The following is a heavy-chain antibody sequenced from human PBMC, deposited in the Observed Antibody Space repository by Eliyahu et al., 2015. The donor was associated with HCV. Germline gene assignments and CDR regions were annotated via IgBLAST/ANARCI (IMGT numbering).Heavy chain of an antibody. CDR2: IYYTGNT. CDR1: GASISSGPYY. J-gene: IGHJ2*01. D-gene: IGHD2/OR15-2a*01. Sequence: GPGLVKPSQTLSLTCTVSGASISSGPYYWSWIRQLPGKGLEWIGYIYYTGNTYYNSSLESRVSISRDSSKNQFSLKLTSVTAADTAVYFCARELSSINWYFDLWGRGTLVTVSS. CDR3: ARELSSINWYFDL. V-gene: IGHV4-31*03.